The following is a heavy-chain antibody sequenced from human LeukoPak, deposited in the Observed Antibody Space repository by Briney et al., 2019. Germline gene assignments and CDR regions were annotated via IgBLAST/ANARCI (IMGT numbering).Heavy chain of an antibody. CDR2: ISYDGSNK. D-gene: IGHD3-22*01. V-gene: IGHV3-30*03. J-gene: IGHJ4*02. Sequence: GRSLRLSCAASGFTFSSYGMHWVRQAPGKGLEWVAVISYDGSNKYYADSVKGRFTISRDNSKNTLYLQMNSLRAEDTAVYYCAIPGGYYDSTEDNFDYWGQGTLVTVSS. CDR1: GFTFSSYG. CDR3: AIPGGYYDSTEDNFDY.